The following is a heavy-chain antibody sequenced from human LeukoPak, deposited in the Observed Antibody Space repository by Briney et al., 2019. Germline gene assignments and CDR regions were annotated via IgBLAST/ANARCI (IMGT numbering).Heavy chain of an antibody. Sequence: HPGGSLPLLCAACGFRLCRLAMPGSPPATGGGPEGCAGLSGDGDSTYYAESVKGPFAIPKNNSRSTVDLQMNSLRGDDPAVYYCAKRDNNCRYSGLYVFDLWGQGTMVTV. J-gene: IGHJ3*01. D-gene: IGHD2-15*01. CDR2: LSGDGDST. V-gene: IGHV3-23*01. CDR3: AKRDNNCRYSGLYVFDL. CDR1: GFRLCRLA.